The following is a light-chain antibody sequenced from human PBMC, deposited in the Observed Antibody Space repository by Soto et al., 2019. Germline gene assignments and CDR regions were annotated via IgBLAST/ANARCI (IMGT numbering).Light chain of an antibody. Sequence: EIVLTQSPGTLSLSPGERATLSCRASQSVSNTYLAWYQQKPGQAPRLLIYGASTRATGIPDRFRGSGSGTDFTLTISRLEPEDFAVYYCQHYGSSRLTFGGGTKVEIK. CDR2: GAS. J-gene: IGKJ4*01. CDR3: QHYGSSRLT. V-gene: IGKV3-20*01. CDR1: QSVSNTY.